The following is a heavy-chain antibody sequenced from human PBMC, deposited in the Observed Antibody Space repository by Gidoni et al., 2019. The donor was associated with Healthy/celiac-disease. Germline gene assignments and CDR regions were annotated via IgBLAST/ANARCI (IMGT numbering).Heavy chain of an antibody. CDR3: ARDLFPTYCSSTSCYVDY. Sequence: EVQLVESGGGLVQPGGSLRLSCAASGFTFSSYSLNWVRQAPGKGLEWVSYISSSSSTIYYADSVKGRFTISRDNAKNSLYLQMNSLRAEDTAVYYCARDLFPTYCSSTSCYVDYWGQGTLVTVSS. J-gene: IGHJ4*02. CDR1: GFTFSSYS. V-gene: IGHV3-48*01. CDR2: ISSSSSTI. D-gene: IGHD2-2*01.